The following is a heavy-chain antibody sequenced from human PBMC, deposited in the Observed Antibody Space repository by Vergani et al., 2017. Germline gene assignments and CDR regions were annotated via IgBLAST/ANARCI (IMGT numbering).Heavy chain of an antibody. CDR3: VREETFYDSVSDYLAGYFDH. J-gene: IGHJ4*02. Sequence: EVDLVESGGGLAQPGGSLRLSCETSGFIFSDYNLNWVRQAPGSGLEWVASISGRSSYVNYAVSVKGRFTISRDNAKNSLFLQMNSLRAEDTAVYYCVREETFYDSVSDYLAGYFDHWGQGALVTVSS. CDR1: GFIFSDYN. V-gene: IGHV3-21*06. D-gene: IGHD3-3*01. CDR2: ISGRSSYV.